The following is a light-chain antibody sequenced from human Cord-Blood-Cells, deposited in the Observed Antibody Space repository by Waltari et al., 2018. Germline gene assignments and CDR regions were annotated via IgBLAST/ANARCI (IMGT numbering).Light chain of an antibody. CDR2: DAS. V-gene: IGKV3-11*01. Sequence: EFVLPQPPATLPSSPGERATLSCSASQSVSSYLTWYQQKPGQAPRLLIYDASNRATGIPARFSGSGSGTDFTLTISSLEPEDFAVYYCQQRSNWPPLTFGGGTKVEIK. J-gene: IGKJ4*01. CDR1: QSVSSY. CDR3: QQRSNWPPLT.